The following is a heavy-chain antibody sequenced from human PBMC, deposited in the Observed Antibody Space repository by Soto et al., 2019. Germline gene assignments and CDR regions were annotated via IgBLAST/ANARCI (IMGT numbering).Heavy chain of an antibody. CDR1: GFTVSSNY. J-gene: IGHJ4*02. CDR3: GRDKAVGATDY. Sequence: EVQLVESGGGLVQPGGSLRLSCAASGFTVSSNYMSWVRQAPGKGLEWVAVIYSGGSTYYADSMKGRFIISRDNSENTLVLQMNSLRAEDTAVYYCGRDKAVGATDYWGQGTLVTVS. V-gene: IGHV3-66*01. CDR2: IYSGGST. D-gene: IGHD1-26*01.